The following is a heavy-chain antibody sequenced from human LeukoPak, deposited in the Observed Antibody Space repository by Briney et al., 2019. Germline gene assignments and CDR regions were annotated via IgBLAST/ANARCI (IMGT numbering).Heavy chain of an antibody. Sequence: PSETLSLTCTVSGDSFSSSSYFWDWIRQAPGKGLEWIGTISYSGNTYYNPSLKSRATMSVDTSKNQFSLKLTSVTAADTTVYYCARHYSGTYYRFDSWGQGTLVTVSS. V-gene: IGHV4-39*01. CDR1: GDSFSSSSYF. CDR2: ISYSGNT. J-gene: IGHJ4*02. CDR3: ARHYSGTYYRFDS. D-gene: IGHD1-26*01.